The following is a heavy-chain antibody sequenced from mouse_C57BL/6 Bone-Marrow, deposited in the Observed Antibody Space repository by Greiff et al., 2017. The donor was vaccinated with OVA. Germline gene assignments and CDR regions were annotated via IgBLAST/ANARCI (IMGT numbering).Heavy chain of an antibody. CDR1: GYTFTSYW. J-gene: IGHJ4*01. CDR3: ARVGIYYDPMDY. CDR2: IHPNSGST. D-gene: IGHD2-4*01. V-gene: IGHV1-64*01. Sequence: QVQLQQPGAELEKPGASVQLSCKASGYTFTSYWMHWVKQRPGQGLEWIGMIHPNSGSTNYNEKFKSKATLTVDKSSSTAYMQLSSLTSEDSAVYYCARVGIYYDPMDYWGQGTSVTVSS.